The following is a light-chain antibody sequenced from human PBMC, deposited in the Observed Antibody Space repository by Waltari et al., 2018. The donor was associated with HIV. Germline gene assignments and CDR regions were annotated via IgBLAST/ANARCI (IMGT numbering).Light chain of an antibody. CDR2: DVS. Sequence: QSALTQPASVSGSPGQSIPLSCTGTSSDVGGYNYVSWYQQHPGKAPKLMMYDVSNRPSGVSNRFSGSKSGNTASLTISGLQAEDEADYYCSSYTSSSPYAFGTGTKVTVL. J-gene: IGLJ1*01. CDR1: SSDVGGYNY. V-gene: IGLV2-14*03. CDR3: SSYTSSSPYA.